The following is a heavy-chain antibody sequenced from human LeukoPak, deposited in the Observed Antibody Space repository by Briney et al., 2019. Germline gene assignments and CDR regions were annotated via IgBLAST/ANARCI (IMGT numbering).Heavy chain of an antibody. J-gene: IGHJ4*02. CDR3: AKSAGYSSSWYGY. Sequence: PGGSLRLSCAASGFTFSDTWMSWVRQAPGKGLEWVSAISGSGGSTYYADSVKGRFTISRDNSKNTLYLQMNSLRAEDTAVYYCAKSAGYSSSWYGYWGQGTLVTVSS. CDR1: GFTFSDTW. CDR2: ISGSGGST. D-gene: IGHD6-13*01. V-gene: IGHV3-23*01.